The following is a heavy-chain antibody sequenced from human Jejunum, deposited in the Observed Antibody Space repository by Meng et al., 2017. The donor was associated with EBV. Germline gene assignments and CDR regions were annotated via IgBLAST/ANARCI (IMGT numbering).Heavy chain of an antibody. CDR2: ISAYNGNT. Sequence: QVQVGRSGAEWKDPWAQAKDSSKASGYTFTNYGVSWVRQAPGQGLEWMGWISAYNGNTDYAQKLQGRVTMTTDTPTSTAYMELRSLRSDDTAVYYCTILSHCDGGICYSYDYWGQGTLVTVSS. D-gene: IGHD2-15*01. CDR3: TILSHCDGGICYSYDY. CDR1: GYTFTNYG. J-gene: IGHJ4*02. V-gene: IGHV1-18*01.